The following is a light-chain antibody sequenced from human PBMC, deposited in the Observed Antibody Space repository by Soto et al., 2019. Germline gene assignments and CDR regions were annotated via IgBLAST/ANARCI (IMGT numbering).Light chain of an antibody. J-gene: IGKJ5*01. V-gene: IGKV3-11*01. Sequence: EIVLTQSPATLSLSPGERATLSCRATQSVYSYLAWYQQKPGQAPRLLIYDTSNRATDIPARFSGSGSGTDFTLTISSLEPEDFTVYYCQQRSNWPTTFGQGTRLEIK. CDR2: DTS. CDR3: QQRSNWPTT. CDR1: QSVYSY.